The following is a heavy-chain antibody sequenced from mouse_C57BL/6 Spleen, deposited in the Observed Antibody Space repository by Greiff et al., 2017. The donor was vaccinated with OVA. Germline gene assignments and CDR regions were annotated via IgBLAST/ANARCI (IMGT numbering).Heavy chain of an antibody. V-gene: IGHV1-76*01. CDR3: AREGLGYYGSRWFAY. CDR2: IYPGSGNT. Sequence: QVQLQQSGAELVRPGASVKLSCKASGYTFTDYYINWVKQRPGQGLEWIARIYPGSGNTYYNEKFKGKATLTAEKSSSTAYMQLSSLTSEDSAVYFCAREGLGYYGSRWFAYWGQGTLVTVSA. CDR1: GYTFTDYY. J-gene: IGHJ3*01. D-gene: IGHD1-1*01.